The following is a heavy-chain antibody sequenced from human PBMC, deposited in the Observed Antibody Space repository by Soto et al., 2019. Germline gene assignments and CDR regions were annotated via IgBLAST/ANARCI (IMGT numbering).Heavy chain of an antibody. D-gene: IGHD4-17*01. CDR2: IWNDGSKK. CDR1: GFTFSGFG. Sequence: QVQLVESGGGVVQPGTSLRLSCEASGFTFSGFGMHWVRQAPGKGLEWVAVIWNDGSKKNCADCVKGRFTISRDNSKKALYLQMNSLGAEDTAVYYCARGRGGSYGGNSAHFDIWGQGTLVTVSS. CDR3: ARGRGGSYGGNSAHFDI. J-gene: IGHJ3*02. V-gene: IGHV3-33*01.